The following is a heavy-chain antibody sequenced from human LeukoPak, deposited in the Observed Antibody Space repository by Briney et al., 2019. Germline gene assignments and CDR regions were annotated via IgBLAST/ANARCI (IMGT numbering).Heavy chain of an antibody. D-gene: IGHD2-15*01. J-gene: IGHJ1*01. Sequence: KPSETPSLSCTVSGDSLSSGYWTWIRHSPGKGLEWIGYISDSGITDYNPSLKSRLTISVDTSNNKFSLNLHSVTAADTAVYYCAGRGHRYSRDWGQGILVTVSS. V-gene: IGHV4-4*09. CDR2: ISDSGIT. CDR3: AGRGHRYSRD. CDR1: GDSLSSGY.